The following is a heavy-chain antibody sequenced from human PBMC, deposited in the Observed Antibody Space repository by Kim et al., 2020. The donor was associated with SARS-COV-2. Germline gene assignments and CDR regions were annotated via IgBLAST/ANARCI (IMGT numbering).Heavy chain of an antibody. Sequence: GGSLRLSCAASGFTFSSYAMHWVRQAPGKGLEWVAVISYDGSNKYYADSVKGRFTISRDNSKNTLYLQMNSLRAEDTAVYYCAREIGSGWYGFGVGLDYWGQGTLVTVSS. J-gene: IGHJ4*02. V-gene: IGHV3-30*04. D-gene: IGHD6-19*01. CDR3: AREIGSGWYGFGVGLDY. CDR1: GFTFSSYA. CDR2: ISYDGSNK.